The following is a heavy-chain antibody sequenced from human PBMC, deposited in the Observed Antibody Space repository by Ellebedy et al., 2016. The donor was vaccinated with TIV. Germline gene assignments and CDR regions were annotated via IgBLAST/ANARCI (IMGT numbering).Heavy chain of an antibody. CDR2: MNPNSGNT. V-gene: IGHV1-8*01. J-gene: IGHJ5*02. CDR1: GYTFTSFD. D-gene: IGHD5-18*01. CDR3: ARGGYGWDYNWFDP. Sequence: ASVKVSCKASGYTFTSFDIYWVRQASGQGLEWMGWMNPNSGNTGYAQRFQGRVTMTRNTSISTAYMELSSLRSEDTAVYYCARGGYGWDYNWFDPWGQGTLVTVSS.